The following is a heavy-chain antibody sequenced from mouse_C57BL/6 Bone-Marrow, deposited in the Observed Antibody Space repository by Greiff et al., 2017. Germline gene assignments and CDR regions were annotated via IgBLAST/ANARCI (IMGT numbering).Heavy chain of an antibody. CDR1: GYTFTSYW. Sequence: QVQLQQPGAELVKPGASVKLSCKASGYTFTSYWMQWVKQRPGQGLAWIGEIDPSDSYTNYNQKFKGKATLTVDTSSSTAYMQLSSLTSEDSAVYYCARDGAGSYAMDYWGQGTSVTVSS. V-gene: IGHV1-50*01. CDR2: IDPSDSYT. CDR3: ARDGAGSYAMDY. D-gene: IGHD3-2*02. J-gene: IGHJ4*01.